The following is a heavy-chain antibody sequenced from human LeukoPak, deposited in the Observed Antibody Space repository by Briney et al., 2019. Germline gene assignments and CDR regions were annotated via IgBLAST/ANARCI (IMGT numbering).Heavy chain of an antibody. V-gene: IGHV3-48*04. Sequence: GGSLRLSCAASGFTFSSYSMNWVRQAPGMVLEWVSYISSSISTIYYADSVKGRFTISRDNAKDSLYLQMNSLRSEETAVYYCAISQGYYDYVWGSYCYTRYFDFWGQGTLVSV. CDR2: ISSSISTI. CDR1: GFTFSSYS. J-gene: IGHJ4*02. D-gene: IGHD3-16*02. CDR3: AISQGYYDYVWGSYCYTRYFDF.